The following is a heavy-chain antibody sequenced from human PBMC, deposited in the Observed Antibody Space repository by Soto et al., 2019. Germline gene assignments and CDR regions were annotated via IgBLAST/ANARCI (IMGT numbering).Heavy chain of an antibody. V-gene: IGHV3-53*02. CDR1: GFTVSSNY. J-gene: IGHJ4*02. D-gene: IGHD1-26*01. CDR2: IYSGGST. Sequence: EVQLVETGGGLIQPGGSLRLSCAASGFTVSSNYMSWVRQAPGKGLEWVSVIYSGGSTYYADSVKGRFTISRDNSKNTLYLQMNSLRVEDTAVYYCARWKIVGATIRQGFDYWGQGTLVTVSS. CDR3: ARWKIVGATIRQGFDY.